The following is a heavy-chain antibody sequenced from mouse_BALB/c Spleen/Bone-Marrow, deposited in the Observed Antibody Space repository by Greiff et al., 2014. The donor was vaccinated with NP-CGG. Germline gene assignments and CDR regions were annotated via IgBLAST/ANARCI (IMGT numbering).Heavy chain of an antibody. V-gene: IGHV14-3*02. CDR2: IDPANGNT. CDR3: ANYYYGYCFDY. Sequence: VQLQQSGAELVKPGASVKLSCTASGFNIKDTYVHWVKQRPEQGLEWIGRIDPANGNTKYDPKFKDKATITADTSSNTAYLQLSSLTSEDTAVYYCANYYYGYCFDYWGQGTTLTVSS. D-gene: IGHD1-1*01. J-gene: IGHJ2*01. CDR1: GFNIKDTY.